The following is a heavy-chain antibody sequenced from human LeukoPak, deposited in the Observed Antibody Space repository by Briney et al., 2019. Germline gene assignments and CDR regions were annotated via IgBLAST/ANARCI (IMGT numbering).Heavy chain of an antibody. V-gene: IGHV1-2*02. J-gene: IGHJ6*02. CDR3: ARDHCTSSGCYEYSYYGMDV. CDR2: FNPNSGGT. CDR1: GYTFTDND. Sequence: GASVKVSCKAAGYTFTDNDIQWVRQAPGQGLEWMGGFNPNSGGTNSVQKFQGSVTMTRDTSVSTAYMELSRLKSDDTAVYYCARDHCTSSGCYEYSYYGMDVWGQGTTVTVSS. D-gene: IGHD2-2*01.